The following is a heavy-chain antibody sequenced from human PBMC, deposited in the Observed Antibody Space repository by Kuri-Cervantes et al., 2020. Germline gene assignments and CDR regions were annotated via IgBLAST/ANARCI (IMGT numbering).Heavy chain of an antibody. V-gene: IGHV3-13*01. CDR1: GFTFSSYD. D-gene: IGHD6-19*01. CDR2: IGTAGDT. J-gene: IGHJ4*02. Sequence: GESLKISCAASGFTFSSYDMHWVRQATGKGLEWVSAIGTAGDTYYPGSVKGRFTISRENAKNSLYLQMNSLRDEDTAVYYCARMRSGWYFDSWGQGTLVTVSS. CDR3: ARMRSGWYFDS.